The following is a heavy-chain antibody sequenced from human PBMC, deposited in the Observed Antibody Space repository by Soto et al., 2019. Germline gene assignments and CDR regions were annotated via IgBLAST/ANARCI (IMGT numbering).Heavy chain of an antibody. CDR3: ARHGYSYGGGYFDY. J-gene: IGHJ4*02. CDR1: GFTVSSNY. CDR2: IYSGGSA. V-gene: IGHV3-66*04. D-gene: IGHD5-18*01. Sequence: EVQLVESGGGLVQPGGSLRLSCAASGFTVSSNYMSWVRQAPGKGLEWVSVIYSGGSAYYADSVKGRFNISRDNSKNTLYFQMNSLRAEDTAVYYCARHGYSYGGGYFDYWGQGTLVTVSS.